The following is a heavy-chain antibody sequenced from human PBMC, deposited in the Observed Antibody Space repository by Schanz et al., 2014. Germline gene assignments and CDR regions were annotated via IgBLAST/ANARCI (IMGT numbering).Heavy chain of an antibody. CDR2: ISSSSIYT. V-gene: IGHV3-11*05. CDR1: GFIFNDYY. Sequence: QVQLVESGGGVVRPGRSLRLSCAASGFIFNDYYMSWIRQAPGKGLEWVSYISSSSIYTNYADPVKGRFTISRDSAKNSLYLQMNSLRAEDTAVYYCARQRSYFYAMDVWGQGTTVTVSS. CDR3: ARQRSYFYAMDV. J-gene: IGHJ6*02.